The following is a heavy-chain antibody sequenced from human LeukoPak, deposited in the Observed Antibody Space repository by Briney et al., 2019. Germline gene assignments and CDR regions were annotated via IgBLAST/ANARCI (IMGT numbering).Heavy chain of an antibody. Sequence: KPSETLSLTCTVSGGSISSSSYYWGWIRQPPGKGLEWIGSIYYSGSTYYNPSLKSRATISVDTSKNQFSLKLSSVTAADTAVYYCARGLGRGLGYCSGGSCYLVRTGVFDYWGQGTLVTVSS. V-gene: IGHV4-39*07. D-gene: IGHD2-15*01. CDR3: ARGLGRGLGYCSGGSCYLVRTGVFDY. CDR2: IYYSGST. CDR1: GGSISSSSYY. J-gene: IGHJ4*02.